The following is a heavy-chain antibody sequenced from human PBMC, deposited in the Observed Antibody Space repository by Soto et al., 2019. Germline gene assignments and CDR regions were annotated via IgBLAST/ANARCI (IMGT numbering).Heavy chain of an antibody. CDR2: ISAHNGKT. D-gene: IGHD3-10*01. CDR3: ARGRDGEY. CDR1: GYAFTTYG. J-gene: IGHJ4*02. V-gene: IGHV1-18*01. Sequence: QVHLVQSGAEVKKPGASVKVSCKGSGYAFTTYGITWVRQAPGQGLEWMGWISAHNGKTNYAQKLQGRVTVTRDTSPSTAYMELRSRISDDTAVYYCARGRDGEYWGQGALVTVSS.